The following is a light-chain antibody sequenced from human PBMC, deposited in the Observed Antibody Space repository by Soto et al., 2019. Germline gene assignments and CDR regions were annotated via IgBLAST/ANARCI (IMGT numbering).Light chain of an antibody. CDR3: QQYSSGPPRT. CDR1: QSVGRN. V-gene: IGKV3-15*01. CDR2: DAS. Sequence: EIVLTQSPASLSVSPGERVTLSCRASQSVGRNLAWYHQQPGQAPRLLIYDASSRATGVPARFSGSGSGTEFTPTISRLQSEDFAVYYCQQYSSGPPRTFGGGTKVDIK. J-gene: IGKJ4*01.